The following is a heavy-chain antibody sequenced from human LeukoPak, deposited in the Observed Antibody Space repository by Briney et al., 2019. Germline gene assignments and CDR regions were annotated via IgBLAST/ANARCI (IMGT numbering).Heavy chain of an antibody. D-gene: IGHD3-22*01. CDR1: GGSISSYY. V-gene: IGHV4-59*08. CDR2: IYYSGST. CDR3: ARHFFASSGYQYYFDY. J-gene: IGHJ4*02. Sequence: SETLSLTCTVSGGSISSYYWSWIRQPPGKGLEWIGYIYYSGSTNCNPSLKSRVTISVDTSKNQFSLKLSSVTAADTAVYYCARHFFASSGYQYYFDYWGQGTLVTVSS.